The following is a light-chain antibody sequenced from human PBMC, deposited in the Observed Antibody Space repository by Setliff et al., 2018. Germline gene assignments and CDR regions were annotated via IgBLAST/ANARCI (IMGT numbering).Light chain of an antibody. CDR3: CSYAGISTFGPYV. CDR2: DVS. Sequence: QSALTQPASVSGSPGQSITISCTGTSSDVGAYNYASWYQQHTGKAPKLIIYDVSKRPSGVSNRFSGSKSGNTASLTISGLQAEDEADYYCCSYAGISTFGPYVFGTGTKVTVL. V-gene: IGLV2-23*02. J-gene: IGLJ1*01. CDR1: SSDVGAYNY.